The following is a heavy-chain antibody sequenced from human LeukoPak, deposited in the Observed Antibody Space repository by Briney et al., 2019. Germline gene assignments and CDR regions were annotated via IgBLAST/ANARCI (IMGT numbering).Heavy chain of an antibody. V-gene: IGHV1-18*01. CDR3: ARGSTLGYCSSTSCYPFDY. Sequence: GASVKVSCKASGYTFTSYGISWVRQAPGQGLEWMGWISAYNDNTNSAQKVQGRVTMTTDTSTSTAYMELRSLRSDDTAVYYCARGSTLGYCSSTSCYPFDYWGQGTLVTVSS. CDR1: GYTFTSYG. J-gene: IGHJ4*02. D-gene: IGHD2-2*01. CDR2: ISAYNDNT.